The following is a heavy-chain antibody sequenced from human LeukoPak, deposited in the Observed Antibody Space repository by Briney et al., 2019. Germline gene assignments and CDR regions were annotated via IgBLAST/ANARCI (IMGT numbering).Heavy chain of an antibody. D-gene: IGHD6-13*01. Sequence: GGSLRLSXAASGFTFSSYSMNWVRQAPGKGLEWVSSISSSSSYIYYADSVKGRFTISRDNAKNSLYLQMNSLRAEDTAVYYCARSVGIAADFDYWGQGTLVTVSS. CDR1: GFTFSSYS. CDR2: ISSSSSYI. J-gene: IGHJ4*02. CDR3: ARSVGIAADFDY. V-gene: IGHV3-21*01.